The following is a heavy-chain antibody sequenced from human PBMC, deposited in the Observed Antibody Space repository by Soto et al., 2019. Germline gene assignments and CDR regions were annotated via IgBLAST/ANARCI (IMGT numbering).Heavy chain of an antibody. CDR3: VVDTTGLLDY. Sequence: GGSLRLSCAASGFSFRSYGMHWVRQAPGKGLEWVAVIWYDGNKKYYGDSVRGRFTISRDNSQNTLYLEMNSLRAEDTAVYYCVVDTTGLLDYWGQGTLVTVSS. D-gene: IGHD5-18*01. V-gene: IGHV3-33*03. CDR1: GFSFRSYG. CDR2: IWYDGNKK. J-gene: IGHJ4*02.